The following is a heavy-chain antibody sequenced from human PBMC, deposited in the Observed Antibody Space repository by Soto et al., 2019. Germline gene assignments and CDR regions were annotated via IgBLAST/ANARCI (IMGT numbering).Heavy chain of an antibody. CDR1: GFTFSSYE. D-gene: IGHD2-15*01. V-gene: IGHV3-48*03. Sequence: GGSLRRSWAASGFTFSSYEMNWVRQAPGKGLEWVSYISSSGSTIYYADSVKGRFTISRDNAKNSLYLQMNSLRAEDTAVYYCARAIYCSGGSCYLYYYYGMDVWGQGTTVTVSS. CDR2: ISSSGSTI. CDR3: ARAIYCSGGSCYLYYYYGMDV. J-gene: IGHJ6*02.